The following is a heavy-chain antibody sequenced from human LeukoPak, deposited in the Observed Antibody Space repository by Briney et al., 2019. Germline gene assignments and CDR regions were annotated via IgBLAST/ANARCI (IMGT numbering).Heavy chain of an antibody. V-gene: IGHV4-34*01. CDR1: GGSFSGYY. D-gene: IGHD6-19*01. Sequence: SETLSLTCAVYGGSFSGYYWSGIRQPPGKGLGWIGEINHSGSTNYNPSLKSQVTISVDTSKNQFSLKLSSVTAADTAVYYCAREGIAVARRGFDYWGQGTLVTVSS. J-gene: IGHJ4*02. CDR2: INHSGST. CDR3: AREGIAVARRGFDY.